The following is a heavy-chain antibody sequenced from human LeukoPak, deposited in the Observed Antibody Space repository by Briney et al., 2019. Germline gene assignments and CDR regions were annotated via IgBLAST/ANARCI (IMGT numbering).Heavy chain of an antibody. V-gene: IGHV4-34*01. Sequence: PSETLSLTCAVYGGSFSGYYWSWVRQPPGKGLEWVGSIYYSGSTYYNPSLKSRVTISVDTSKNQFSLKLSSVTAADTAVYYCARDLTYYYDSSGYSPGYFDYWGQGTLVTVSS. J-gene: IGHJ4*02. CDR2: IYYSGST. CDR1: GGSFSGYY. CDR3: ARDLTYYYDSSGYSPGYFDY. D-gene: IGHD3-22*01.